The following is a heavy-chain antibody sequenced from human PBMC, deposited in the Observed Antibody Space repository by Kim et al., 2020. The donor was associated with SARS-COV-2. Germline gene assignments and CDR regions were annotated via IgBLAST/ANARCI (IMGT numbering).Heavy chain of an antibody. Sequence: GGSLRLSCAASGFTFSSYGMHWVRQAPGKGLEWVAVISYDGINKYYADSVKGRFTISRDNSKNTLYLQMNSLRAEDTAVYYCAKDDSCSGGSCYSGAFDIGGQGTMVTVSS. V-gene: IGHV3-30*18. CDR3: AKDDSCSGGSCYSGAFDI. CDR2: ISYDGINK. CDR1: GFTFSSYG. D-gene: IGHD2-15*01. J-gene: IGHJ3*02.